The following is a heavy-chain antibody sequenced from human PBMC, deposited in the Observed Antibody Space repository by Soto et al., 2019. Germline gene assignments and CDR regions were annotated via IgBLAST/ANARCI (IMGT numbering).Heavy chain of an antibody. J-gene: IGHJ6*02. D-gene: IGHD6-13*01. CDR2: IVVGSGNT. CDR1: GFTFTSSA. Sequence: ASVKVSCKASGFTFTSSAVQWVRQARGQRLEWIGWIVVGSGNTNYAQKFQERVTITRDMSTSTAYMELSSLRSEDTAVYYCAADKGSSSWYYYYYGMDVWGQGTTVTVSS. V-gene: IGHV1-58*01. CDR3: AADKGSSSWYYYYYGMDV.